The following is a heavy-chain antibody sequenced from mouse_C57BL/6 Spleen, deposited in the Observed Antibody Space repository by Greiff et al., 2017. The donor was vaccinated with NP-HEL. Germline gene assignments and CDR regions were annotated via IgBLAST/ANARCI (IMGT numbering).Heavy chain of an antibody. CDR3: AIPASAY. D-gene: IGHD6-1*01. Sequence: QVQLQQPGAELVKPGASVKVSCKASGYTFTSYWMHWVKQRPGQGLEWIGRIHPSDSDTNYNQKFKGKATLTVAKPSSTAYMQLSSLTSEASAVYYCAIPASAYWGQGTLVTVSA. J-gene: IGHJ3*01. CDR1: GYTFTSYW. V-gene: IGHV1-74*01. CDR2: IHPSDSDT.